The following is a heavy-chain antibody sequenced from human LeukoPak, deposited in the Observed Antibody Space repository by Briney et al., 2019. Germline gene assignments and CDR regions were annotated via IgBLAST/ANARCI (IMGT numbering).Heavy chain of an antibody. J-gene: IGHJ6*02. CDR2: ISGSGGST. V-gene: IGHV3-23*01. CDR3: AKDQSSRCSSTSCYTYYGMDV. CDR1: GFTFSSYA. Sequence: PGGSLRLSCAASGFTFSSYAMSWVRQAPGKGLEWVSVISGSGGSTYYADSVKGRFTISRDNSKNTLSVQMNSLRAEDTAIYYCAKDQSSRCSSTSCYTYYGMDVWGQGTTVTVSS. D-gene: IGHD2-2*01.